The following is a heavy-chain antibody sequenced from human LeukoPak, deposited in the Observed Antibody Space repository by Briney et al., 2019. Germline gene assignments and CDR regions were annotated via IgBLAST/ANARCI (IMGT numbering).Heavy chain of an antibody. J-gene: IGHJ3*02. CDR2: INHSGST. D-gene: IGHD1-26*01. CDR1: GGSFSGYY. V-gene: IGHV4-34*01. CDR3: ASPNSGSYPAFDI. Sequence: SETLSLTCAVYGGSFSGYYWSWIRQPPGKGLEWIGEINHSGSTNHNPSLKSRVTISVDTSKNQFSLKLSSVTAADTAVYYCASPNSGSYPAFDIWGQGTMVTVSS.